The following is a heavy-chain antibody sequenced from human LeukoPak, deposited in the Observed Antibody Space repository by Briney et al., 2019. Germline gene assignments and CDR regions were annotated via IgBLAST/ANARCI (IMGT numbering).Heavy chain of an antibody. J-gene: IGHJ4*02. CDR2: INAGNGNT. D-gene: IGHD6-19*01. CDR1: GYTFTSYA. V-gene: IGHV1-3*01. Sequence: ASVKVSCKASGYTFTSYAMHWVRQAPGQRLEWMGWINAGNGNTKYSQKFQGRVTITRDTSASTAYMELSRLRSEDTAVDYCAGSGWYAGLPFWGQGTLVTVSS. CDR3: AGSGWYAGLPF.